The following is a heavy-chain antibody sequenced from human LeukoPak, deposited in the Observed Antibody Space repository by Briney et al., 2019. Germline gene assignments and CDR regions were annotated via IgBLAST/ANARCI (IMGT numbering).Heavy chain of an antibody. CDR1: GYTFTAYY. CDR3: AKDGVGTYDILAGLGY. V-gene: IGHV1-2*02. CDR2: INPNSGGT. D-gene: IGHD3-9*01. J-gene: IGHJ4*02. Sequence: ASVKVSCKASGYTFTAYYMHWVRQAPGQGLEWMGWINPNSGGTNYAQKFQGRVTMTRDTSISTAYMELSRLRSDDTAVYYCAKDGVGTYDILAGLGYWGQGTLVTVSS.